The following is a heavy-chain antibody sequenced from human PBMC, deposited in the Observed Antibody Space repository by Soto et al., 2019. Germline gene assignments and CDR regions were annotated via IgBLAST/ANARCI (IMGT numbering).Heavy chain of an antibody. CDR2: IGGSGDST. Sequence: EVQLLESGGGLVQPGGSLRLSCAASGFTFSNYAMTWVRQAPGKGLEWVSGIGGSGDSTYYADSVKGRFTISRDNSKNTLYLQMNSLRVEDTAIYYCANGRGSSGYNPMDYWGQGTLVTVSS. V-gene: IGHV3-23*01. J-gene: IGHJ4*02. CDR1: GFTFSNYA. CDR3: ANGRGSSGYNPMDY. D-gene: IGHD3-22*01.